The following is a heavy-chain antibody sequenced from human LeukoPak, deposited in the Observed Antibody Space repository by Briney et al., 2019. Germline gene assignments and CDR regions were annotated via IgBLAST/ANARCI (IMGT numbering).Heavy chain of an antibody. CDR2: INHSGST. J-gene: IGHJ5*02. D-gene: IGHD6-13*01. Sequence: PSETLSLTCTVSGGSISTYYWSWIRQPPGKGLEWIGEINHSGSTNYNPSLKSRVTISVDTSKNQFSLKLSSVTAADTAVYYCARGHPYSSSWYRWFDPWGQGTLVTVSS. V-gene: IGHV4-34*01. CDR1: GGSISTYY. CDR3: ARGHPYSSSWYRWFDP.